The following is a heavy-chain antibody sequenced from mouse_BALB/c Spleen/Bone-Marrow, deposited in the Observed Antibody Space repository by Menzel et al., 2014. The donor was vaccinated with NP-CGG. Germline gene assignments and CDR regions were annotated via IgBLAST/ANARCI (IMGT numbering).Heavy chain of an antibody. CDR3: ARLLTLRAMDY. CDR2: INPGSSTI. V-gene: IGHV4-2*02. Sequence: EVKLQESGGGLVQPGGSLNLSCAASGFDFSRYWMSWARQAPGKGQEWIGEINPGSSTINYTPSLKDKFIISRDNAKNTLYLQMSKVGSEDTALYYCARLLTLRAMDYWGQGTSVTVSS. J-gene: IGHJ4*01. CDR1: GFDFSRYW.